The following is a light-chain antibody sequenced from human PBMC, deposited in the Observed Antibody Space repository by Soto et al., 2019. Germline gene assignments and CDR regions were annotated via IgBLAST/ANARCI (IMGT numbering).Light chain of an antibody. Sequence: QSVLTQPPSASGTRGQRVTISCSGSSSNIGSNTVTWYQQLPGTAPKLLIYSNNQRPSGVPDRFSGSKSGTSASLAISGLQSEDEADYYCAASDDSLNGYWVFGGGTKLTVL. CDR3: AASDDSLNGYWV. J-gene: IGLJ3*02. CDR2: SNN. CDR1: SSNIGSNT. V-gene: IGLV1-44*01.